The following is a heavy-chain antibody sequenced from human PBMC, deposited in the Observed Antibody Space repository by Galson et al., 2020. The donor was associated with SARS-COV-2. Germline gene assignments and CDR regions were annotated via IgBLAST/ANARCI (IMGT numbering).Heavy chain of an antibody. V-gene: IGHV3-11*06. Sequence: GGSLRLSCVGSGFTFSDYYMNWIRQAPGKGPEWVSSISSASSYTNYADSVKGRVTVFRDNAKNSLYLEMNSLRVEDTAIYYCARWGPTPDEIAFDFWGRGTMVTVSS. J-gene: IGHJ3*01. CDR3: ARWGPTPDEIAFDF. D-gene: IGHD3-16*01. CDR2: ISSASSYT. CDR1: GFTFSDYY.